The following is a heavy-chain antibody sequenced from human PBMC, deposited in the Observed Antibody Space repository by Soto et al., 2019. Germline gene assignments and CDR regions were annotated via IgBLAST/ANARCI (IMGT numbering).Heavy chain of an antibody. CDR2: ISYDGSNK. V-gene: IGHV3-30*18. CDR3: AKDYIDSSGYYLYYYGMDV. Sequence: QVQLVESGGGVVQPGRSLRLSCAASGFTFSSYGMHWVRQAPGKGLEWVAVISYDGSNKYYADSVKGRFTISRDNSKNTLYLQMNSLRAEDTVVYYCAKDYIDSSGYYLYYYGMDVWGQGTTVTVSS. D-gene: IGHD3-22*01. CDR1: GFTFSSYG. J-gene: IGHJ6*02.